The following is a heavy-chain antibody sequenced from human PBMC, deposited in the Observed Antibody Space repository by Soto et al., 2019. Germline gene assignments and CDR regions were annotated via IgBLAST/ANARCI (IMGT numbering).Heavy chain of an antibody. Sequence: ASVKVSCKASGYTFTSYYMHWVRQAPGQGLEWMGIINPSGGSTSYAQKFQGRVTMTRDTSTSTDYMELSSLRSEDTAVYYCARDSSDPDAFDIWGQGTMVTVSS. CDR3: ARDSSDPDAFDI. CDR1: GYTFTSYY. CDR2: INPSGGST. V-gene: IGHV1-46*03. J-gene: IGHJ3*02.